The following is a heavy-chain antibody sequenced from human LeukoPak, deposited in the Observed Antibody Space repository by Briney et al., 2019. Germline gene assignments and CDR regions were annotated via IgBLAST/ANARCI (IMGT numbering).Heavy chain of an antibody. CDR2: IYYSGST. D-gene: IGHD5-24*01. CDR3: ARAGGRDGYGAAEN. CDR1: GGSISSYY. V-gene: IGHV4-59*01. J-gene: IGHJ4*02. Sequence: SETLSLTCTVSGGSISSYYWSWIRQPPGKGLEWIGYIYYSGSTNYNPSLKSRVTISVETSKNQFSLKLSSVTTADTAVYYCARAGGRDGYGAAENWGQGTLVTVSS.